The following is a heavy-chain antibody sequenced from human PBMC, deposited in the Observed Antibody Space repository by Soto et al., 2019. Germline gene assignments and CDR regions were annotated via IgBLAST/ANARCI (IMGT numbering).Heavy chain of an antibody. Sequence: SQTLSLTCGIFGDSGFTVGVAWNWIRQSPSRGLEWLGRAIYRSKWSNDYAASVKGRITVNPDTSQNQFSLHLNSVTPEPTAVYYCARGEYSGLDVWGQVTMVTVSS. D-gene: IGHD3-16*01. CDR2: AIYRSKWSN. J-gene: IGHJ3*01. CDR3: ARGEYSGLDV. CDR1: GDSGFTVGVA. V-gene: IGHV6-1*01.